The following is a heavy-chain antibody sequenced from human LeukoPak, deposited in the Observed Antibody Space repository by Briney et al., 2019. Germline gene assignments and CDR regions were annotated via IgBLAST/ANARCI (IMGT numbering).Heavy chain of an antibody. J-gene: IGHJ4*02. CDR3: SRGVGRSIGNCSGGSCYPDY. CDR1: GFTFSSYS. Sequence: GGSLRLSCAASGFTFSSYSMNWVRQAPGKGLEWGSSISSSSSYIYYADSVKSRFTISRDNAKNSLYLQMNSIRAYDTYVCVSSRGVGRSIGNCSGGSCYPDYWGQGTLVTAPS. CDR2: ISSSSSYI. V-gene: IGHV3-21*01. D-gene: IGHD2-15*01.